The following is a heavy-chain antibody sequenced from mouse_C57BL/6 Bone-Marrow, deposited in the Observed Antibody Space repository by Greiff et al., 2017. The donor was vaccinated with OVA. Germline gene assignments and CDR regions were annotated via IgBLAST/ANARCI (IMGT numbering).Heavy chain of an antibody. J-gene: IGHJ1*03. V-gene: IGHV5-17*01. CDR2: ISSGSSTI. CDR3: ASDYWYFDV. CDR1: GFTFSDYG. Sequence: EVKLMESGGGLVKPGGSLKLSCAASGFTFSDYGMHWVRQAPEKGLEWVAYISSGSSTIYYADTVKGRVTLSRDNAKNTLFLHMTSLRSEDTAMYYCASDYWYFDVWGTGTTVTVSS.